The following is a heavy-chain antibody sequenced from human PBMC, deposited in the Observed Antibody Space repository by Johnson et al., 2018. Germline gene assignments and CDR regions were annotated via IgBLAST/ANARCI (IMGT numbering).Heavy chain of an antibody. J-gene: IGHJ3*02. CDR3: ARPLSIPFDSFEI. Sequence: VQLVQSGGGSVQPGGSLRLSCAASGFTFSSYWMSWVRQAPGKGLEWVANIKQDGSETDYVDSMKGRFTISRDNAKNTLYLQMNSLRAEETAVYYCARPLSIPFDSFEIWGQGKMVTVSS. D-gene: IGHD2-2*02. CDR1: GFTFSSYW. CDR2: IKQDGSET. V-gene: IGHV3-7*01.